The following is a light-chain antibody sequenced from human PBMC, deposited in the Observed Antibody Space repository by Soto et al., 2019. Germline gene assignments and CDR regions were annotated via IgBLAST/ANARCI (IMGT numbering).Light chain of an antibody. CDR1: QSVSSNY. V-gene: IGKV3-20*01. CDR2: GAS. Sequence: EIVLTQSPGTLSLSPGERATLSCRASQSVSSNYLAWYQQKPGQAPRLLIYGASSRLTGIPDRFSGSGSGTDFTLTISRRETEDFAVYYCQQYGSSPPVYTFGQGTKLEIK. CDR3: QQYGSSPPVYT. J-gene: IGKJ2*01.